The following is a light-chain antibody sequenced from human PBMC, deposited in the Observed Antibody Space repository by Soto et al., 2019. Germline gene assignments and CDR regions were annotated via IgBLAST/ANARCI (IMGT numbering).Light chain of an antibody. V-gene: IGKV1-9*01. J-gene: IGKJ4*01. CDR3: QQLNSYLSLT. CDR2: AAS. Sequence: DIQLTQSPSFLSASVGDRVTITCRASQGISSYLAWYQQKPGKAPKLLIYAASTLQSGVPSRFSGSGSGTEFTITISSLQPEDFATYYCQQLNSYLSLTFGGGTKVEIK. CDR1: QGISSY.